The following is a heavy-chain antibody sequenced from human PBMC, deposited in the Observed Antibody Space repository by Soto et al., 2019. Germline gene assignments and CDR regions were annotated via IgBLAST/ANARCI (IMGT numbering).Heavy chain of an antibody. V-gene: IGHV3-21*01. D-gene: IGHD2-21*01. J-gene: IGHJ3*02. CDR1: GFTFSSYS. CDR3: ARDLAYCGGDCPLSAFDI. Sequence: GGSLRLSCAASGFTFSSYSMNWVRQAPGKGLEWVSSISSSSSYIYYADSVKGRFTISRDNAKNSLYLQMNSLRAEDTAVYYCARDLAYCGGDCPLSAFDIWGQGTMVTVS. CDR2: ISSSSSYI.